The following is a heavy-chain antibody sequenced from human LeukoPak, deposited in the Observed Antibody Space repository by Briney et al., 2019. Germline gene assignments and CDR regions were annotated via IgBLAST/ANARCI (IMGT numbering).Heavy chain of an antibody. D-gene: IGHD3-22*01. CDR1: GFTFSSYW. Sequence: PGGSLRLSCAASGFTFSSYWMHWVRQAPGKGLVWVSRIDSDGRSTTYADSVGGRFTISRDNAKNTLYLQMNSLRAEDTAVYYCAREYYYDNYFDYWGQGTLVTVSS. J-gene: IGHJ4*02. CDR3: AREYYYDNYFDY. CDR2: IDSDGRST. V-gene: IGHV3-74*01.